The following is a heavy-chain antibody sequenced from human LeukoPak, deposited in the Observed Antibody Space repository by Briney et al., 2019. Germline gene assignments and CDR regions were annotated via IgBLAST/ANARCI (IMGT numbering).Heavy chain of an antibody. D-gene: IGHD4-17*01. V-gene: IGHV3-7*01. CDR3: ARVGRYGDYDY. CDR1: GFTLSSYW. CDR2: IKQDGSEK. J-gene: IGHJ4*02. Sequence: GGSLRLSCAASGFTLSSYWMSWVRQAPGKGLEWVANIKQDGSEKYYVDSVKGRFTISRDNAKNSLYLQMNSLRAEDTAVYYCARVGRYGDYDYWGQGTLVTVSS.